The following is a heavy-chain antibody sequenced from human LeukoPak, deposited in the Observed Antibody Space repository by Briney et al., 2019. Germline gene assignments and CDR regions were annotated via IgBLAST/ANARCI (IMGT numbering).Heavy chain of an antibody. CDR2: ISPNSGGT. Sequence: ASVKVSCKASGYSFSGYYIHWVRQPPGQGLEWMGWISPNSGGTTYAQKFQGRVTMTRDTSISTAYMEVNRLRYDDTAVYYCARLMSSGSYSFDYWGQGTLVTVSS. CDR1: GYSFSGYY. J-gene: IGHJ4*02. D-gene: IGHD1-26*01. V-gene: IGHV1-2*02. CDR3: ARLMSSGSYSFDY.